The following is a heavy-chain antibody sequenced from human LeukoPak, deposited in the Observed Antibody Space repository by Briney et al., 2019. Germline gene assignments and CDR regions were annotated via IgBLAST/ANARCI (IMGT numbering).Heavy chain of an antibody. CDR3: ARGWDSGIHFNL. J-gene: IGHJ3*01. Sequence: LSLTCAVYGGSFSGYYWSWIRQPPGKGLEWVSAISGSGGSTYYADSVKGRFSISRDDARNSLFLQMSSLRVEDTAIYYCARGWDSGIHFNLWGQGTMVTVSS. V-gene: IGHV3-11*04. D-gene: IGHD1-26*01. CDR1: GGSFSGYY. CDR2: ISGSGGST.